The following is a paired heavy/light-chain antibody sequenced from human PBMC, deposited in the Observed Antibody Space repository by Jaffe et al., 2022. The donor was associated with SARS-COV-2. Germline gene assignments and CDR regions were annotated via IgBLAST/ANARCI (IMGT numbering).Light chain of an antibody. Sequence: QSVLTQPPSLSAAPGQKVTISCSGSSSNIGNKYVSWYQQLPGTAPKLLIYENNKRPSGIPDRFSGSKSDTSATLGITGLQTGDEADYYCGTWDSSLSAYVFGTGTKVTVL. CDR2: ENN. CDR3: GTWDSSLSAYV. V-gene: IGLV1-51*02. J-gene: IGLJ1*01. CDR1: SSNIGNKY.
Heavy chain of an antibody. CDR1: GGSISSTTYY. CDR3: ARQHSGYDGDAVDI. V-gene: IGHV4-39*01. D-gene: IGHD5-12*01. Sequence: QLQLQESGPGLVKPSETLSLTCTVSGGSISSTTYYWGWIRQPPGKGLEWIGSIYYSGSTYYDPSLKSRVSMSVDTSKNHFSLWLTSVTAADTAVYYCARQHSGYDGDAVDIWGQGTTVTVSP. CDR2: IYYSGST. J-gene: IGHJ3*02.